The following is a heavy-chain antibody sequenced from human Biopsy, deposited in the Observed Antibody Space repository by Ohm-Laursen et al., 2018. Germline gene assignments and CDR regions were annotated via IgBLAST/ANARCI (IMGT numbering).Heavy chain of an antibody. CDR2: IFYRGST. V-gene: IGHV4-39*01. D-gene: IGHD3-22*01. CDR3: ARDYDTSGYYYVS. Sequence: TLSLTCTVSGDSISSYYWSWIRQPPGKGLEWIGSIFYRGSTHYKPSLKSRVNISVDTSKNQFSLKLNSVTAADTAVYYCARDYDTSGYYYVSWGQGTLVTVSS. CDR1: GDSISSYY. J-gene: IGHJ5*02.